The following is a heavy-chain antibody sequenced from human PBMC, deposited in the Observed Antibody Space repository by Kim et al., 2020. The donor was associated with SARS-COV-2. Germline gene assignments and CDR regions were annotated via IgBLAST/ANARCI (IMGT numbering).Heavy chain of an antibody. CDR3: ASSRGFDY. V-gene: IGHV3-33*01. J-gene: IGHJ4*02. Sequence: GSNKYYADPVKGRFTISRDNSKNTLYLQMNSLRAEDTAVYYCASSRGFDYWGQGTLVTVSS. CDR2: GSNK.